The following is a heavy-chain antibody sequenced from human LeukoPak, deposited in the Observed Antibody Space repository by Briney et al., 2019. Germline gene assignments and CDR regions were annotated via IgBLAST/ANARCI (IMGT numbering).Heavy chain of an antibody. J-gene: IGHJ4*02. V-gene: IGHV4-39*07. CDR3: ARTSYYYDSSGYDY. CDR1: GGSISSSSYY. D-gene: IGHD3-22*01. CDR2: IYYSGST. Sequence: SETLSLTCTVSGGSISSSSYYGGWIRQPPGKGLEWIGSIYYSGSTNYNPSLKSRVTISVDTSKNQFSLKLSSVTAADTAVYYCARTSYYYDSSGYDYWGQGTLVTVSS.